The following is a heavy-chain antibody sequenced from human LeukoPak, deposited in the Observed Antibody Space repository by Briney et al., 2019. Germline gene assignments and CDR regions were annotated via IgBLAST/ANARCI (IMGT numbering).Heavy chain of an antibody. V-gene: IGHV4-34*01. CDR1: GESFNDYY. J-gene: IGHJ4*02. D-gene: IGHD4-17*01. CDR3: ARVDYGDYSKDFDY. CDR2: INHRGRT. Sequence: TPSETLSLTCAVYGESFNDYYWSWIRQPPGKGLEWIGEINHRGRTNYNPSLKSRVTISVDTSKNQFSLRLSSVTAADTAMYYCARVDYGDYSKDFDYWGQGILVTVSS.